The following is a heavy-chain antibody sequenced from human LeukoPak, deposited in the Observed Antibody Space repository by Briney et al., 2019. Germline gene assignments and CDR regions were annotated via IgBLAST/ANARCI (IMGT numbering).Heavy chain of an antibody. V-gene: IGHV1-69*06. D-gene: IGHD6-13*01. Sequence: ASVKVSCKPSGGTFSNYAITWVRQAPGQGLEWMGGIIPIFGTTNYAQKFQDRVTITADKSTSTAYMKLSTLRSEDTAVYYCARVVGLTGYSSNWYSGYYYYMDVWGKGTTVTVSS. CDR1: GGTFSNYA. J-gene: IGHJ6*03. CDR2: IIPIFGTT. CDR3: ARVVGLTGYSSNWYSGYYYYMDV.